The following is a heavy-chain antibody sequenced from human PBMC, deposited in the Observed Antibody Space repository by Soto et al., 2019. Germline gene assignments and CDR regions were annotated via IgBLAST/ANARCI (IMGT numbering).Heavy chain of an antibody. CDR1: GFTFSSYS. CDR2: ISSSSSYI. J-gene: IGHJ4*02. D-gene: IGHD3-9*01. Sequence: EVQLVESGGGLVKPGGSLRLSCAASGFTFSSYSMNWVRQAPGKGLEWVSSISSSSSYIYYADSVKGRFTISRDNAKNSLYLQMNSLRAEDTAVYYCVPNPRAYYDTSRGYYFDYWGQGTLVTVSS. CDR3: VPNPRAYYDTSRGYYFDY. V-gene: IGHV3-21*01.